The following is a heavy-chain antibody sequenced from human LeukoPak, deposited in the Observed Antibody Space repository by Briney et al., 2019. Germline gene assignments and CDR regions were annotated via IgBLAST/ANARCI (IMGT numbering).Heavy chain of an antibody. J-gene: IGHJ6*04. CDR1: GLTFSSYA. CDR2: IRYDGTKK. Sequence: GGSLRLSCAASGLTFSSYAMHWVRQAPGKGLDWVAFIRYDGTKKYCADSVKGRFTVSRDNSKNTPYLQMNSLRAEDTAVYYCAKEMNDYVDYFYMDVWGKGTTVTVSS. V-gene: IGHV3-30*02. D-gene: IGHD4-17*01. CDR3: AKEMNDYVDYFYMDV.